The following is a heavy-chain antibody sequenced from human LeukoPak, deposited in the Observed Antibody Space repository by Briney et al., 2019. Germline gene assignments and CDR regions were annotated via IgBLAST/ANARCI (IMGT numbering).Heavy chain of an antibody. D-gene: IGHD4-17*01. CDR3: GIDPNGDYIGAFDF. CDR2: IIPIFGTA. Sequence: SVKVSCKASEGTFSSYAISWVRQAPGQGLEWMGGIIPIFGTANYAQKFQGRVTITTDESTSTAYMELSSLRSEDTAVYYCGIDPNGDYIGAFDFWGQGTMVTVSS. J-gene: IGHJ3*01. V-gene: IGHV1-69*05. CDR1: EGTFSSYA.